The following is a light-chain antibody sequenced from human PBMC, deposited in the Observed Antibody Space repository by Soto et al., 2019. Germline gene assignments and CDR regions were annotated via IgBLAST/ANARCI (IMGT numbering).Light chain of an antibody. CDR1: SSDVGGYNY. CDR3: SSYAGSNTFVV. Sequence: QSVLTQPPSASGSPGQSVTISCTGTSSDVGGYNYVSWYQQHPGKAPKLMIYEVSKRPSGVPDRFAGPKSGNTASLTVSGLQAEDEADYYCSSYAGSNTFVVFGGGTKLTVL. V-gene: IGLV2-8*01. CDR2: EVS. J-gene: IGLJ2*01.